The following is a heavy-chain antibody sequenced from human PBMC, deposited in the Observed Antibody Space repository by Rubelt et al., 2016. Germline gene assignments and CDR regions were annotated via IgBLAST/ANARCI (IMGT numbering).Heavy chain of an antibody. Sequence: GKGLEWVSAISGSGGSTYYADSVKGRFTISRDNSKNTLYLQMNSLRAEDTAVYYCARSRSTQLWFAPFDYWGQGTLVTVSS. V-gene: IGHV3-23*01. CDR3: ARSRSTQLWFAPFDY. CDR2: ISGSGGST. D-gene: IGHD5-18*01. J-gene: IGHJ4*02.